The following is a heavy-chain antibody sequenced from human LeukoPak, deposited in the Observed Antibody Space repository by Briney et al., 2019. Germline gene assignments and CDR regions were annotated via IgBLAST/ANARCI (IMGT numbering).Heavy chain of an antibody. CDR2: ISSSSSYI. J-gene: IGHJ4*02. V-gene: IGHV3-21*01. D-gene: IGHD2-2*01. Sequence: GGSLRLSCAASGFTFSSYSMNWVRQAPGKGLEWVSSISSSSSYIYYADSVKGRFTISRDNAKNSLYLQMNSLRAEDTAVYYCVRRYCSSTSCYNFDYWGQGTLVTVSS. CDR3: VRRYCSSTSCYNFDY. CDR1: GFTFSSYS.